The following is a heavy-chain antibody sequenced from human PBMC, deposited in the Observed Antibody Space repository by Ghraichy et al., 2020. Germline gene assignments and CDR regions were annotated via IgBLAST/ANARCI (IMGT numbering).Heavy chain of an antibody. CDR2: IYSGGST. CDR1: GFTVSSNY. J-gene: IGHJ4*02. D-gene: IGHD4-17*01. CDR3: ARVYHGDYPDY. Sequence: LSLTCAASGFTVSSNYMSWVRQAPGKGLEWVSVIYSGGSTYYADSVKGRFTISRDNSKNTLFLQMNSLRGEDTAVYYCARVYHGDYPDYWGQGTLVTVSS. V-gene: IGHV3-66*01.